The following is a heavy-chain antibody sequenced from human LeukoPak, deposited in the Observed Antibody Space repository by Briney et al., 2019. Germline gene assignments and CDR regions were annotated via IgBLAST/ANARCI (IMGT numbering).Heavy chain of an antibody. CDR1: GFSFTDYP. Sequence: PGGSLRLSCATSGFSFTDYPMYWVRQAPGKGLEWISNIRTTAEGAKYAYYADSVKGRFTISRDNAKNSLYLQMNSLRAEDTAVYYCARERSSGWSDYWGQGTLVTVSS. V-gene: IGHV3-21*05. CDR3: ARERSSGWSDY. J-gene: IGHJ4*02. D-gene: IGHD6-19*01. CDR2: IRTTAEGAKYA.